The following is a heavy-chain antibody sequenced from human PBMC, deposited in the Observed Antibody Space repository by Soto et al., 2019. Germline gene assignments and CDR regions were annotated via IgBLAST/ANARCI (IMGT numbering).Heavy chain of an antibody. CDR1: GFTFGSYA. Sequence: PGGSLRLSCAASGFTFGSYAMQWVRQAPGKGLEWVAVISYDGSNKYYADSVKGRFTISRDNSKNTLYLQMNSLRAEDTAVYYCARDGYSSGWYYFDYWGQGTLVTVSS. V-gene: IGHV3-30-3*01. CDR3: ARDGYSSGWYYFDY. CDR2: ISYDGSNK. J-gene: IGHJ4*02. D-gene: IGHD6-19*01.